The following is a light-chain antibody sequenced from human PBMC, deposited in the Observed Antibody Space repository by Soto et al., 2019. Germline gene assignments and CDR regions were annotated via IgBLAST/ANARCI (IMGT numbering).Light chain of an antibody. J-gene: IGKJ2*01. V-gene: IGKV1-5*03. CDR3: QQYNSYSYT. CDR2: NAS. CDR1: QSISSW. Sequence: DIQMTQSPSTLSASVGDRVTITCRASQSISSWLAWYQQKPGKAPKLLIYNASSLDSGVPARFSGSGSGTDFTLTISSLQPDDFAAYYCQQYNSYSYTFGQGTKLEIK.